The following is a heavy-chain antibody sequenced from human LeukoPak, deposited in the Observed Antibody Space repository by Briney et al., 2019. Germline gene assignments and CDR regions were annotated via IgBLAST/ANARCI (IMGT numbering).Heavy chain of an antibody. D-gene: IGHD2-8*01. CDR1: GFTFSNYW. Sequence: PGGSLRLSCAASGFTFSNYWMTWVRQAPGKGLEWVANINRDGSERYYVDSVKGRFTISRDDAKSSLYLQMSSLRAEDTAVYYCARRNAVDVWGQGTTVIVFS. CDR3: ARRNAVDV. CDR2: INRDGSER. J-gene: IGHJ6*02. V-gene: IGHV3-7*03.